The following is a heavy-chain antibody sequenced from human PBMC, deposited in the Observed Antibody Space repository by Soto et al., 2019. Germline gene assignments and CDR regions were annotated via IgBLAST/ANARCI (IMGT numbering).Heavy chain of an antibody. J-gene: IGHJ4*02. D-gene: IGHD4-4*01. Sequence: QVQLVESGGGVVQPGKSLRLSCATSGFTFHFYDMHWVRQAPGKGLEWLAVISRDGNNKDYGDSVKGRFTISRDNSKNTLFLQMNSLRDEDSAVYYCAKDAYTPIRTTAHDAGGLDHWGRGTLVTVSS. CDR3: AKDAYTPIRTTAHDAGGLDH. CDR2: ISRDGNNK. CDR1: GFTFHFYD. V-gene: IGHV3-30*18.